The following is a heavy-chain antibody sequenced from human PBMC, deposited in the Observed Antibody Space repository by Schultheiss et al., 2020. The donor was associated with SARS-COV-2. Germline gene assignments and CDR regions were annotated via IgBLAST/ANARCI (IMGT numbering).Heavy chain of an antibody. J-gene: IGHJ4*02. CDR1: GFTVSGNY. CDR2: IYRGGKT. V-gene: IGHV3-53*04. D-gene: IGHD6-6*01. Sequence: GGSLRLSCTASGFTVSGNYMSWVRLAPERGLEWVSVIYRGGKTYHAESVKGRFTISRHNFQNTMYLQMSSLRVEDTAVYYCATQYGSSSENYWGQGTLVTVSS. CDR3: ATQYGSSSENY.